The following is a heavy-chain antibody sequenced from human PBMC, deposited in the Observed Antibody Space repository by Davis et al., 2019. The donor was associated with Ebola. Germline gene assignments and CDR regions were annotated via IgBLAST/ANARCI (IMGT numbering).Heavy chain of an antibody. Sequence: TLSLTCTVSGGSVSSGSYYWSWIRQPPGKALEWLALIYWDDDKRYSASLKSRLTITKDTSKNQVVLTMTNMDPVDTATYYCAHSYGYNWGQGTLVTVSS. D-gene: IGHD5-18*01. CDR3: AHSYGYN. J-gene: IGHJ4*02. V-gene: IGHV2-5*08. CDR2: IYWDDDK. CDR1: GGSVSSGSYY.